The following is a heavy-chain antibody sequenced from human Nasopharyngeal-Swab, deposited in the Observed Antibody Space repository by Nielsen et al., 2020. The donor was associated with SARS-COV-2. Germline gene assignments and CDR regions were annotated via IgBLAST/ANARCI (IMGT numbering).Heavy chain of an antibody. CDR1: GYTFTSYG. J-gene: IGHJ6*02. CDR2: ISAYNGNT. CDR3: AREIITMVRDVYGMDV. V-gene: IGHV1-18*04. D-gene: IGHD3-10*01. Sequence: ASVKVCKASGYTFTSYGISWVRRAPGQGLEWMGWISAYNGNTNYAQKLQGRVTMTTDTSTSTAYMELRSLRSDDTAVYYCAREIITMVRDVYGMDVWGQGTTVTVSS.